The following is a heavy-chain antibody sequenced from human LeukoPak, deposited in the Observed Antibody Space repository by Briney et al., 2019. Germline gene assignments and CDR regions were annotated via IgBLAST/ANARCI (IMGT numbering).Heavy chain of an antibody. V-gene: IGHV3-23*01. J-gene: IGHJ4*02. CDR3: AKGLAVAGHFDY. Sequence: GGSLRLSCAASGFTFSGHAMSWVRQALGKGLEWVSAISGSGGSTYYADSVKGRFTISRDKSKNTLYLQMNSLRAEDTAVYYCAKGLAVAGHFDYWGQGTLVTVSS. CDR2: ISGSGGST. D-gene: IGHD6-19*01. CDR1: GFTFSGHA.